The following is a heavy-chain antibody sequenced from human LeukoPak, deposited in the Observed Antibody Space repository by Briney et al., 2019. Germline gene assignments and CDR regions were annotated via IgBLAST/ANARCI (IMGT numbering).Heavy chain of an antibody. V-gene: IGHV3-74*01. D-gene: IGHD2-2*01. CDR1: GFTFSDYW. CDR3: ATDDKYAPSS. J-gene: IGHJ5*02. CDR2: ISNDGTNT. Sequence: GGSLRLSCTASGFTFSDYWMHWVRQAPGKGLVWVSRISNDGTNTIYADSYADSVKGRFTISRDNAKNTLYLQMNSLRAEDTAVYYCATDDKYAPSSWGQGTLVTVSS.